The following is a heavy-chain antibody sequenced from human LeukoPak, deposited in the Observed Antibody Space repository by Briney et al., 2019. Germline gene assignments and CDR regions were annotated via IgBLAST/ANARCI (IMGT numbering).Heavy chain of an antibody. CDR2: IYYSGST. CDR3: ASQWEDAFDI. CDR1: GGSISSYY. J-gene: IGHJ3*02. V-gene: IGHV4-59*01. D-gene: IGHD1-26*01. Sequence: SQTLSLTCTVSGGSISSYYWSWIRQPPGKGLEWIGDIYYSGSTNYNPSLKSRVPISVDTSKNQFSLKLSSVTAADTAVYYCASQWEDAFDIWGQGTMVTVSS.